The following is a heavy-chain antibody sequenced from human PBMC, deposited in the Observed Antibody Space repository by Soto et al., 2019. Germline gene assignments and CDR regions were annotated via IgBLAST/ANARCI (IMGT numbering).Heavy chain of an antibody. V-gene: IGHV3-23*01. CDR3: AKTPYDFWSSGHYLFDH. Sequence: GGSLRLSCTVSGFTFGSHAMSCVRQAPGKGLECVSGISGSGGTTFYADSVKGRFTISRDNSKKTLYLQMNSLRAEDTAVYYCAKTPYDFWSSGHYLFDHWGQGTLVTVSS. D-gene: IGHD3-3*01. CDR1: GFTFGSHA. CDR2: ISGSGGTT. J-gene: IGHJ4*02.